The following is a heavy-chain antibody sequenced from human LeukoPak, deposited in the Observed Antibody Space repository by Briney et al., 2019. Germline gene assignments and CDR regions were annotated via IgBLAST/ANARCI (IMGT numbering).Heavy chain of an antibody. V-gene: IGHV4-34*01. CDR1: GGSFSGYY. Sequence: SETLSLTCAVYGGSFSGYYWSWIRQPPGKGLEWIGEINHSGSTNYNPSLKSRVTISVDTSKNQFSLKLSSVTAADTAVYYCARAEGIAAAVAYFDYWGQGTLVTVSS. CDR3: ARAEGIAAAVAYFDY. D-gene: IGHD6-13*01. CDR2: INHSGST. J-gene: IGHJ4*02.